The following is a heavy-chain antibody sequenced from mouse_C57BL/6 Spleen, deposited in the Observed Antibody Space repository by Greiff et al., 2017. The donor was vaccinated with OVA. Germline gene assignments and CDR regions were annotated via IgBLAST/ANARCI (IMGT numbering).Heavy chain of an antibody. J-gene: IGHJ3*01. V-gene: IGHV7-3*01. CDR2: IRNKANGYTT. CDR1: GFTFTDYY. CDR3: ARYAGRGFAY. Sequence: EVQRVESGGGLVQPGGSLSLSCAASGFTFTDYYMSWVRQPPGKALEWLGFIRNKANGYTTEYSASVKGRFTISRDNSQSILYLQMNALRAEDSATYYCARYAGRGFAYWGQGTLVTVSA.